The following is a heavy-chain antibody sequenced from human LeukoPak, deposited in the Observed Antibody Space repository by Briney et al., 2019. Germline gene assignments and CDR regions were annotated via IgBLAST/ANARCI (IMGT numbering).Heavy chain of an antibody. J-gene: IGHJ4*02. CDR2: IIPILGIA. CDR1: GYTFTSYG. Sequence: ASVKVSCKASGYTFTSYGISWVRQAPGQGLEWMGRIIPILGIANYAQKFQGRVTITADKSTSTAYMELSSLRSEDTAVYYCARARNIAAAGSFDYWGQGTLVTVSS. D-gene: IGHD6-13*01. V-gene: IGHV1-69*04. CDR3: ARARNIAAAGSFDY.